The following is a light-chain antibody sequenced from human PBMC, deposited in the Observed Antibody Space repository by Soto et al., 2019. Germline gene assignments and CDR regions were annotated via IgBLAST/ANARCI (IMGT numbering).Light chain of an antibody. J-gene: IGKJ1*01. CDR2: AAS. Sequence: DVVMTQSPLSLSVTPGQPASIYFKSIQSLLQSDGNTYLYWFLQKPGQPPQXLIYAASNRFSGVPDRFSGSGSGTDFTLKISRVEAEDVAVYYCMQSIELPRTFGQGTKVDIK. V-gene: IGKV2D-29*01. CDR1: QSLLQSDGNTY. CDR3: MQSIELPRT.